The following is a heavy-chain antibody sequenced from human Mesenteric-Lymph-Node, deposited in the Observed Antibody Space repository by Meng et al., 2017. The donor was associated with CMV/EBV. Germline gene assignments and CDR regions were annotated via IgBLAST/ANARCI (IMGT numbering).Heavy chain of an antibody. J-gene: IGHJ4*02. D-gene: IGHD2-2*01. CDR1: GDTFSTYA. CDR2: IIPIFGTA. Sequence: SCKTSGDTFSTYAINWARQAPGQGLEWMGGIIPIFGTANYAQKFQGRVTITADESTSTAYMELSSLRSEDTAVYYCARVSTWGFDYWGQGTLVTVSS. V-gene: IGHV1-69*01. CDR3: ARVSTWGFDY.